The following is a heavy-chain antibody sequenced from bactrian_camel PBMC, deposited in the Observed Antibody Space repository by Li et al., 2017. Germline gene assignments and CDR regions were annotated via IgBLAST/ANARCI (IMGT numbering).Heavy chain of an antibody. CDR1: GLTYTMSEYR. J-gene: IGHJ4*01. CDR3: AADRPPLWSGGSLFERGFNH. D-gene: IGHD7*01. Sequence: HVQLVESGGGSVQAGGSLRVSCLVSGLTYTMSEYRFGWFRQAPGKEREGVAAFGRDGSTSYAGSVKGRFTISKENNKNTLYLQMNSLKPEDTAMYYCAADRPPLWSGGSLFERGFNHWGQGTQVTVS. V-gene: IGHV3S63*01. CDR2: FGRDGST.